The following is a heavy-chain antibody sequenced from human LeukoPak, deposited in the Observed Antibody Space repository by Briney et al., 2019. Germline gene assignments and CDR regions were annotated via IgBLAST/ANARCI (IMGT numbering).Heavy chain of an antibody. V-gene: IGHV3-23*01. J-gene: IGHJ4*02. CDR1: GFTFSRYA. Sequence: GGSLRLSCAASGFTFSRYAMSWVRQAPGKGLEWVSGISNTGVSTYYADSVKGRSAISRDDSKNTLYLQMNNLKVEDTVVYYCAKGRCSGVGCDSFHSWGQGALVTVSS. CDR2: ISNTGVST. D-gene: IGHD2-15*01. CDR3: AKGRCSGVGCDSFHS.